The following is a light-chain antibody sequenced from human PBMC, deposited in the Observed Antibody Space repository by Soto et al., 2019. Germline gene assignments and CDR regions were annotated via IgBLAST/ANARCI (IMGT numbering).Light chain of an antibody. V-gene: IGKV1-5*01. CDR2: DAS. J-gene: IGKJ1*01. Sequence: DIQVTQSPSTLSASVGDRVTITCRASQSIRSRLAWYQQKPGKAPNLLIYDASTLQSGVPPRFSGSGSGTEFTLTISSLQPDDFATYYCQKYDTFRTLGQGTKVDIK. CDR1: QSIRSR. CDR3: QKYDTFRT.